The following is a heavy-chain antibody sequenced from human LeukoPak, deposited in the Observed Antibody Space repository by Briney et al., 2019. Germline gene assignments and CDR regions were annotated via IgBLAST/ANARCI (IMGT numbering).Heavy chain of an antibody. CDR3: ARDGGSSSSLVNWFDP. V-gene: IGHV4-59*01. CDR2: IYYSGST. D-gene: IGHD6-6*01. CDR1: GGSISSYY. J-gene: IGHJ5*02. Sequence: SETLSLTCTVSGGSISSYYWSWIRQPPGKGLEWIGYIYYSGSTNYNPSLKSRVTISVDTSKNQFSLKLSSVTAADTAVYYCARDGGSSSSLVNWFDPWGQGTLVTVSS.